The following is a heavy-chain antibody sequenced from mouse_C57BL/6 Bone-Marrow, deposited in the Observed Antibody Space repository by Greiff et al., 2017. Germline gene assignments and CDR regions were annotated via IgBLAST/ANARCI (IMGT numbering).Heavy chain of an antibody. D-gene: IGHD2-2*01. Sequence: VQLQQSGAELVRPGASVTLSCKASGYTFTDYEMHWVKQTPVHGLEWIGAIDPETGGTAYNQKFKGKAILTAYKSSSTAYMELRSLTSEDSAVYYCTRFSGYPYWYFDVWGTGTTVTVSS. CDR1: GYTFTDYE. CDR2: IDPETGGT. J-gene: IGHJ1*03. CDR3: TRFSGYPYWYFDV. V-gene: IGHV1-15*01.